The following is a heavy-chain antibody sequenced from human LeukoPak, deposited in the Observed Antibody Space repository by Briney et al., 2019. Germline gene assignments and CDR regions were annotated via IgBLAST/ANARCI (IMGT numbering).Heavy chain of an antibody. Sequence: GASVKVSCKASGYTFTSHDINWVRQATGQGLEWMGWMNPNSGNTGYAQKFQGRVTFTRDTSISTAYMELSSLRSEDTAVYYCARGLGATATYWFDPWGQGTLVTVPS. J-gene: IGHJ5*02. CDR2: MNPNSGNT. D-gene: IGHD6-13*01. CDR3: ARGLGATATYWFDP. CDR1: GYTFTSHD. V-gene: IGHV1-8*03.